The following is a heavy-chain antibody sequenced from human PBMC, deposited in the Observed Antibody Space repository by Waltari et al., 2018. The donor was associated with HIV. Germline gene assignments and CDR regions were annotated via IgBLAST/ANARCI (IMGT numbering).Heavy chain of an antibody. D-gene: IGHD2-15*01. J-gene: IGHJ3*02. CDR3: ARDSPIGHRFGGLDVFDI. V-gene: IGHV3-53*01. CDR2: LYTSGKS. Sequence: EVQLVEAGGGVIHPGGSLRLSCEVSGFTVSSNYMSWVRQAPGKELEWVSLLYTSGKSYYADSVKGRFIISRDTSKNTLYLEMNNVRNDDTGVYFCARDSPIGHRFGGLDVFDIWGQGTVVSVSS. CDR1: GFTVSSNY.